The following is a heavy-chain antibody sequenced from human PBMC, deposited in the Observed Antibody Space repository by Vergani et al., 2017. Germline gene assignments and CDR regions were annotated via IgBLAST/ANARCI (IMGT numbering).Heavy chain of an antibody. CDR2: IYTSGST. CDR3: ARDRQYSSSWYFSFDI. V-gene: IGHV4-39*07. CDR1: GGSISSSSYY. J-gene: IGHJ3*02. Sequence: QLQLQESGPGLVKPSETLSLTCTVSGGSISSSSYYWGWIRQPPGKGLEWIGSIYTSGSTNYNPSLKSRVTMSVDTSKNQFSLKLSSVTAADTAVYYCARDRQYSSSWYFSFDIWGQGTMVTVSS. D-gene: IGHD6-13*01.